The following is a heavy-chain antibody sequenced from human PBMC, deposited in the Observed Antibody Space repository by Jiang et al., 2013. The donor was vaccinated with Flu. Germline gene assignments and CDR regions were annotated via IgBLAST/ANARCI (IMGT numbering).Heavy chain of an antibody. J-gene: IGHJ6*02. D-gene: IGHD3-10*01. V-gene: IGHV1-69*06. Sequence: GAEVKKPGSSVKVSCKASGGTFSSYAVSWVRQAPGQGLEWMGGIIPIFGTANYAQKFQGRVTITADKSTSTAYMELSSLRSEDTAVYYCARGEVRGVIIAYYYYYGMDVWGQGTTVTVSS. CDR2: IIPIFGTA. CDR3: ARGEVRGVIIAYYYYYGMDV. CDR1: GGTFSSYA.